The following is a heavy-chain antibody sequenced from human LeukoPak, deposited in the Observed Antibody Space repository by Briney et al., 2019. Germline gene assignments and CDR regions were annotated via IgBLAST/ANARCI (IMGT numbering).Heavy chain of an antibody. CDR1: GGSISSYY. J-gene: IGHJ5*02. CDR2: IYYSGST. CDR3: ATLTSGWFDP. Sequence: KPSETLSLTCTVSGGSISSYYWSWIRQPPGKGLEWIGYIYYSGSTNYKPSPKSRVTISVDMSKNQFSLKLSSVTAADTAVYYCATLTSGWFDPWGQGTLVTVSS. D-gene: IGHD3-9*01. V-gene: IGHV4-59*01.